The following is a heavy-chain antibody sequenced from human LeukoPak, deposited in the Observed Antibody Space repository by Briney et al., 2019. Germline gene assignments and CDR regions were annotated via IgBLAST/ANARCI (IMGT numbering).Heavy chain of an antibody. CDR3: AKDRDYYGSGAAFDI. Sequence: PGGSLRLSCAASGFTFSSYAMSWVRHAPGKGLEWVSAISGSGGSTYYADSVKGRFTISRDNSKNTLYLQMNSLRAEDTAVYYCAKDRDYYGSGAAFDIWGQGTMVTVSS. CDR2: ISGSGGST. J-gene: IGHJ3*02. D-gene: IGHD3-10*01. V-gene: IGHV3-23*01. CDR1: GFTFSSYA.